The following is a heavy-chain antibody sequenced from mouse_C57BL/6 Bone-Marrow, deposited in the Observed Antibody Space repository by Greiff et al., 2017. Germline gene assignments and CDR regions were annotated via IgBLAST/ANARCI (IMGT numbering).Heavy chain of an antibody. Sequence: VQLQQSGGDLVKPGGSLKLSCAASGFTFSSYGMSWVRQTPDKRLEWVATISSGGSYTYYPDSVKGRFTVSRDNANNTLYLQMSSLKSEDTAMYCGANLLGWFAYWGQGTLVTVSA. D-gene: IGHD3-1*01. V-gene: IGHV5-6*01. CDR3: ANLLGWFAY. CDR1: GFTFSSYG. CDR2: ISSGGSYT. J-gene: IGHJ3*01.